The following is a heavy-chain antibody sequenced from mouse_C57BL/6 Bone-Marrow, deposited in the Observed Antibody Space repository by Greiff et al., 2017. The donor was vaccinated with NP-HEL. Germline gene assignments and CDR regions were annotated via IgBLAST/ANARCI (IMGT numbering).Heavy chain of an antibody. D-gene: IGHD3-2*02. Sequence: QVQLQQPGAELVMPGASVKLSCKASGYTFTSYWMHWVKQRPGQGLEWIGEIDPSDSYTNYNQKFKGKSTLTVDKSSSTACMQLSSLTSEDSAVYYCARGAQAGYWGQGTLVTVSA. CDR3: ARGAQAGY. V-gene: IGHV1-69*01. J-gene: IGHJ3*02. CDR1: GYTFTSYW. CDR2: IDPSDSYT.